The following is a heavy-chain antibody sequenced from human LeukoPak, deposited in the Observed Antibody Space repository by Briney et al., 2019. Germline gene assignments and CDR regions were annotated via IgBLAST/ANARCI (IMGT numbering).Heavy chain of an antibody. CDR2: ISSSGGTT. CDR1: GFTFTTYW. D-gene: IGHD1-26*01. J-gene: IGHJ3*02. CDR3: AKGRSDSYYDAFDI. V-gene: IGHV3-23*01. Sequence: GGSLRLSCAASGFTFTTYWMSWVRQAPGKGLEWVSTISSSGGTTYYAGSVKGQFTISRDNSKKTLYLQMNSLRAEDTAVYYCAKGRSDSYYDAFDIWGQGTMVTVSS.